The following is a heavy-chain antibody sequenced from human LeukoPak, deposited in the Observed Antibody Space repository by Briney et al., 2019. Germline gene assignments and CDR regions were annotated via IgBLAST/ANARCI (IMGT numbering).Heavy chain of an antibody. D-gene: IGHD3-10*01. CDR1: GGSISSGGYY. J-gene: IGHJ4*02. CDR3: ARAGSNYFDY. Sequence: PSETLSLTCTVSGGSISSGGYYWSWIRQHPGKGLEWIGYIYYSGSTYYNPSLKSRVTISVDTSKDQFSLKLSSVTAADTAVYYCARAGSNYFDYWGQGTLVIVSS. V-gene: IGHV4-31*03. CDR2: IYYSGST.